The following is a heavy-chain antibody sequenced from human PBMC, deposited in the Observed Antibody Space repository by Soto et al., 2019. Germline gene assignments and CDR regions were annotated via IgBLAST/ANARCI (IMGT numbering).Heavy chain of an antibody. CDR1: GGSFSGYQ. CDR3: ARGLILWFGELSRRGGYYYYMDV. Sequence: QVQLQQWGAGLLKPSETLSLTCAVYGGSFSGYQWSWIRQTPVKGLEWIGGINDSGDINYNPSLKSRVTILVDSPKKQISLRLSFVTAADTAVYYCARGLILWFGELSRRGGYYYYMDVWGKGTTVIVSS. V-gene: IGHV4-34*01. D-gene: IGHD3-10*01. J-gene: IGHJ6*03. CDR2: INDSGDI.